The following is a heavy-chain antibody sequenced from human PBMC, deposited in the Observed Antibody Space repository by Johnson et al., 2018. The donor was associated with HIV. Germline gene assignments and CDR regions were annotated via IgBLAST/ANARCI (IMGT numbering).Heavy chain of an antibody. CDR1: GFTFSSYG. CDR2: IWYDGSNK. CDR3: ARDRGGYSYGYDSDAFDI. J-gene: IGHJ3*02. Sequence: QVQLVESGGGLVQPGGSLRLSCAASGFTFSSYGMHWVRQAPGKGLEWVAVIWYDGSNKYYADSVKGRFTISRDNSKNTLYLQMNSLRAEDTAVYYCARDRGGYSYGYDSDAFDIWGQGTMVTVSS. D-gene: IGHD5-18*01. V-gene: IGHV3-33*08.